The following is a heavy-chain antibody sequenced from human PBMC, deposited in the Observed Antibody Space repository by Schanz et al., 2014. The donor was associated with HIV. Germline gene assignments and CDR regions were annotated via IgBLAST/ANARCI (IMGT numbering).Heavy chain of an antibody. CDR3: TRSFNRSSRAFDAFDI. V-gene: IGHV3-7*01. CDR2: IKQDGTEM. J-gene: IGHJ3*02. CDR1: GVTFSNYW. Sequence: EVQLVESGGGLVQPGGSLRLSCVASGVTFSNYWMTWVRHVSGKGLEWVANIKQDGTEMYYVDSVKGRFTISRDNAKNSLYLQMSSLRVEDTAVYYCTRSFNRSSRAFDAFDIWGQGTMVTVSS.